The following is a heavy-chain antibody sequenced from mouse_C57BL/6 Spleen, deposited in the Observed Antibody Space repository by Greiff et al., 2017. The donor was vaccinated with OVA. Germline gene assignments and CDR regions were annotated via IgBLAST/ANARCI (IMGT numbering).Heavy chain of an antibody. CDR2: INPNNGGT. CDR3: ARGEDDYAWFAY. J-gene: IGHJ3*01. Sequence: EVQLQQSGPELVKPGASVKISCKASGYTFTDYYMNWVKQSHGQSLEWIGDINPNNGGTSYNQKFKGKATLTVDKSSSTAYMALRSLTSEDSAVYYCARGEDDYAWFAYWGQGTLVTVSA. V-gene: IGHV1-26*01. D-gene: IGHD2-4*01. CDR1: GYTFTDYY.